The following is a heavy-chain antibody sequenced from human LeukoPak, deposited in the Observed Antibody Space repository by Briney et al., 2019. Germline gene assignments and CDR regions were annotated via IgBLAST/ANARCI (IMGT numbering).Heavy chain of an antibody. D-gene: IGHD4-23*01. Sequence: GGSLRLSCAAPGFTFSTYWMSWVRQGPEKGLEWVANIKQDGRVKQYVDSMKGRFTISRDNAKNSLYLQMNSLRVEDTAVYYCARDRDDGGFEYWGQGTLVTVSS. CDR1: GFTFSTYW. V-gene: IGHV3-7*01. CDR3: ARDRDDGGFEY. CDR2: IKQDGRVK. J-gene: IGHJ4*02.